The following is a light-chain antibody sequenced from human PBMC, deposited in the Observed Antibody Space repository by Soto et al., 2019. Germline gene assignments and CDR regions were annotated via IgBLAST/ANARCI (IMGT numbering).Light chain of an antibody. Sequence: EIVLTQSPGTLSLSPGERATLSCRASQSVSSSYFAWYQQKPGQAPRLLIYGASSRATGIPDRFSGSGSGKDFTLTILRLEPEDFAVYYCQRYGSSPPFTFGPGTKVDIK. V-gene: IGKV3-20*01. J-gene: IGKJ3*01. CDR1: QSVSSSY. CDR2: GAS. CDR3: QRYGSSPPFT.